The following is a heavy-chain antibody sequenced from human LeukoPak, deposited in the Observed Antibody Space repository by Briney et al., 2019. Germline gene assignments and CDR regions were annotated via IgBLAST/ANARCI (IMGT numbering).Heavy chain of an antibody. D-gene: IGHD2-15*01. V-gene: IGHV4-4*07. CDR1: GXSISSYY. CDR3: ARDLGGHCSGGSCYQNWFDP. CDR2: IYISGST. Sequence: SETLSLTCTVSGXSISSYYWSWIRQPAGKGLEWIGRIYISGSTNYNPSLKSRVTMSVDTSKNQFSLKLSSVTAADTAVYYCARDLGGHCSGGSCYQNWFDPWGQGTLVTVSS. J-gene: IGHJ5*02.